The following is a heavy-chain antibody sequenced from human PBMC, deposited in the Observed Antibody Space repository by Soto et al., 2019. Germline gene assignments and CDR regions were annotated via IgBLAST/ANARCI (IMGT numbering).Heavy chain of an antibody. CDR3: ASTAMAPSFHFDY. Sequence: PSETLSLTCTVSGGSISSGDYYWSWIRQPPGKGLEWIGYIYYSGSTYYNPSLKSRVTISVDTSKNQFSLKLSSVTAADTAVYYCASTAMAPSFHFDYWGQGTLVIVSS. CDR2: IYYSGST. V-gene: IGHV4-30-4*01. D-gene: IGHD5-18*01. CDR1: GGSISSGDYY. J-gene: IGHJ4*02.